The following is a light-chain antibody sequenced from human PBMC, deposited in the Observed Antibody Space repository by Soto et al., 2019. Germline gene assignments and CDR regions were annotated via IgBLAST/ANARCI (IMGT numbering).Light chain of an antibody. V-gene: IGLV2-14*01. J-gene: IGLJ2*01. CDR3: SSYTSSSTSHVV. Sequence: QSALTQPASVSGSPGQSITISCTGTSSDVGGYNYVSWYQQHPGKAPKLTIYDVNNRPSGVSNRFSGSKSGNTASLTISGLQADDEADYYCSSYTSSSTSHVVFGGGTKLTVL. CDR2: DVN. CDR1: SSDVGGYNY.